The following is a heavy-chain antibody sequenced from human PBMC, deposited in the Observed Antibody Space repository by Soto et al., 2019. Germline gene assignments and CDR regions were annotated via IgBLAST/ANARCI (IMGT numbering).Heavy chain of an antibody. CDR3: ARDXLAAAGNWDYYYYGMDV. D-gene: IGHD6-13*01. V-gene: IGHV1-2*02. Sequence: GASVKVSCKASGYTFTGYYMHWVRQAPGQGLEWMGWINPNSGGTNYAQKFQGRVTMTRDTSISTAYMELSRLRSDDTAVYYCARDXLAAAGNWDYYYYGMDVWGQGTTVTVSS. J-gene: IGHJ6*01. CDR2: INPNSGGT. CDR1: GYTFTGYY.